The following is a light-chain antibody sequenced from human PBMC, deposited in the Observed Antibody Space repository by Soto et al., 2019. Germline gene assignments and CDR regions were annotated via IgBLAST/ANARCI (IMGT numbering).Light chain of an antibody. CDR3: QQRYNWYT. V-gene: IGKV3-11*01. CDR2: DAA. Sequence: EIGVTQSPAMLPLSPGERATLASRASQSVSNYLAWYQQKPGQAPRLLNYDAAYMTTGIPARFSGSGSGTDVTLTIRSLEPDDVAVYYWQQRYNWYTFVQGTKLDIK. CDR1: QSVSNY. J-gene: IGKJ2*01.